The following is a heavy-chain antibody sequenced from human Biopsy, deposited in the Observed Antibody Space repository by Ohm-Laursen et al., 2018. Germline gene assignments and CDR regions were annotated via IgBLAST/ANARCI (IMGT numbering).Heavy chain of an antibody. CDR3: ARTPRDSFWSGSYKRGLWFDP. V-gene: IGHV4-59*01. Sequence: SETLSLTCGVSGGSIISYYWTWIRQPPGKGLEGIGNVYNGGITTYNPSLKSRVTISKDTSKNQFPLQVNSVTAADTAVYYCARTPRDSFWSGSYKRGLWFDPWGQGTLVSVSS. D-gene: IGHD3-3*01. CDR1: GGSIISYY. CDR2: VYNGGIT. J-gene: IGHJ5*02.